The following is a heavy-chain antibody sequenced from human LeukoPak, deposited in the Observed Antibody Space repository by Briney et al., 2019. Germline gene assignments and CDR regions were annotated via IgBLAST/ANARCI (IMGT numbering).Heavy chain of an antibody. CDR1: GASISSFH. CDR3: ARADRSGSDFFDH. V-gene: IGHV4-59*01. D-gene: IGHD6-19*01. Sequence: SETLSLTCTVSGASISSFHWSWIRQSPGKGLEWIGNIYYSGTTNYNPSLKSRVSLSVDTFEKQFSLQLSSVTAADTAIYHCARADRSGSDFFDHWGQGILVTVSS. J-gene: IGHJ4*02. CDR2: IYYSGTT.